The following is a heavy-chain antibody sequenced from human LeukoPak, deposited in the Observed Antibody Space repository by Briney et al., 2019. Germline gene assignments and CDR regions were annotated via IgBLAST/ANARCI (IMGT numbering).Heavy chain of an antibody. D-gene: IGHD6-19*01. Sequence: SETLSLTCTVSGGSISSSSYYWGWIRQPPGKGLEWIGSIYYSGSTYYNPSLKSRVTISVDTSKNQFSLKLSSVTAADTAVYYCARGPRKPYSSGRTYAFDIWGQGTMVTVSS. CDR3: ARGPRKPYSSGRTYAFDI. CDR2: IYYSGST. CDR1: GGSISSSSYY. J-gene: IGHJ3*02. V-gene: IGHV4-39*07.